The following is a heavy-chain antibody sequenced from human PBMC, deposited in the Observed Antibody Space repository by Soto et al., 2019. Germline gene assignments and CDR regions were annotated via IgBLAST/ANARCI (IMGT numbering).Heavy chain of an antibody. V-gene: IGHV4-61*01. CDR1: GGSVSSGSYY. D-gene: IGHD6-25*01. Sequence: SETLSLTCTVSGGSVSSGSYYWSWIRQPPGKGLEWIGYIYYSGSTNYNPSLKSRVTISVGTSKNQFSLKLSSVTAADTAVYYCARGGSSAWHNWFDPWGQGTLVTVSS. J-gene: IGHJ5*02. CDR2: IYYSGST. CDR3: ARGGSSAWHNWFDP.